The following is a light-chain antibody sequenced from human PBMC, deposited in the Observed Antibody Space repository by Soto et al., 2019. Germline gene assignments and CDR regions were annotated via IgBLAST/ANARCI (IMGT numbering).Light chain of an antibody. CDR1: QSISSW. J-gene: IGKJ1*01. CDR3: QQSDTYSRT. CDR2: DAS. V-gene: IGKV1-5*01. Sequence: DIQMTQSPSSLSASVGDRVTITCRASQSISSWLAWYQQKPGKAPKLLIYDASSLERGVPSRFSGSGSGTEITLTISSLQPDDFATYYCQQSDTYSRTFGQGTKVDIK.